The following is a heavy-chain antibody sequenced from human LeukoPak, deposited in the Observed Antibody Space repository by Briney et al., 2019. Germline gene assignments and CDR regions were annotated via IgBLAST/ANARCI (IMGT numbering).Heavy chain of an antibody. V-gene: IGHV4-59*01. J-gene: IGHJ6*02. D-gene: IGHD3-3*01. CDR1: GGSMWSYY. CDR3: ARGFGEVIRSDYYYYGMDV. CDR2: MYYSGTI. Sequence: PSETLSLTCIVSGGSMWSYYWSWIRQPPGKGLEWIGYMYYSGTIRYNPSLRSRVTISVDTSKNQFSLKLNSVTAADTAVYYCARGFGEVIRSDYYYYGMDVWGQGTTVTVSS.